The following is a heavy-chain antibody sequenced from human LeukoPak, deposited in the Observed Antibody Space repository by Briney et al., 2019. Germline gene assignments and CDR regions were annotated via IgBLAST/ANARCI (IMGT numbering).Heavy chain of an antibody. Sequence: GGSLRLSLAASGFIFSRYSMNWVRQAPGKGLEWVSFINSDVSTIYYADSVKGRFTISRDNAKNSLYLQVNTLRDEDTAVYYCARGNIGAMDPWGKGTLVTVPS. J-gene: IGHJ5*02. CDR3: ARGNIGAMDP. V-gene: IGHV3-48*02. CDR2: INSDVSTI. CDR1: GFIFSRYS. D-gene: IGHD6-25*01.